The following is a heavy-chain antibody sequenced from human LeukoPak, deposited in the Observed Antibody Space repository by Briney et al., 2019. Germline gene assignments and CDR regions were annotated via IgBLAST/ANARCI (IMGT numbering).Heavy chain of an antibody. CDR2: ISYDGSNK. J-gene: IGHJ3*02. CDR1: GFTFSSYG. Sequence: GGSLRLSCAASGFTFSSYGMHWVRQAPGKGLEWVAVISYDGSNKYYADSVKGRFTISRDNSKNTLYLQMNSLRAEDTAVYYCASLFPYYYDSSGPDAFDIWGQGTMVTVSS. CDR3: ASLFPYYYDSSGPDAFDI. V-gene: IGHV3-30*03. D-gene: IGHD3-22*01.